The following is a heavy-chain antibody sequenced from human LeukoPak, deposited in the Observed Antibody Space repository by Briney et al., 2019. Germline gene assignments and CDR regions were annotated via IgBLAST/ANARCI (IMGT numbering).Heavy chain of an antibody. J-gene: IGHJ5*02. V-gene: IGHV4-34*01. Sequence: SETLSLTCAVYGGSFSGYYWSWIRQPPGKGLEWIGEINHSGSTNYNPSLKSRVTISVDTSKNQLSLKLSSVTAADTAVYYCARGGDYFNWFDPWGQGTLVTVSS. CDR2: INHSGST. CDR1: GGSFSGYY. CDR3: ARGGDYFNWFDP. D-gene: IGHD2/OR15-2a*01.